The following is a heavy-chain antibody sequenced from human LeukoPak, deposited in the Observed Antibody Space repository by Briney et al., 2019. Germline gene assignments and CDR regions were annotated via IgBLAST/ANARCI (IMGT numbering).Heavy chain of an antibody. CDR3: ARLGRGATLDAFDI. D-gene: IGHD3-10*01. J-gene: IGHJ3*02. Sequence: KPSQTLSLTCTVSGGSISSGGYYWSWIRQHPGKGLEWIGYIYYSGSTYYNPSLKSRVTISVDTSKNQFSLKLSSVTAADTAVYYCARLGRGATLDAFDIWGQGTMVTVSS. CDR1: GGSISSGGYY. CDR2: IYYSGST. V-gene: IGHV4-31*03.